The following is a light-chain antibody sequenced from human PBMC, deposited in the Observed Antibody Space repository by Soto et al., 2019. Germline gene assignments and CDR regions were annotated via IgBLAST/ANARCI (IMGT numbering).Light chain of an antibody. CDR2: EVT. Sequence: QSALTHPASVSWSPGHSITISCTGTSNDVGGYNHVSWYQHHPGEAPKLMIFEVTKRPSGVSNRFSGSKSGNTASLTISGLQAEEEADYFCNSYTTSSNYVFGSGTKVTVL. V-gene: IGLV2-14*01. CDR1: SNDVGGYNH. J-gene: IGLJ1*01. CDR3: NSYTTSSNYV.